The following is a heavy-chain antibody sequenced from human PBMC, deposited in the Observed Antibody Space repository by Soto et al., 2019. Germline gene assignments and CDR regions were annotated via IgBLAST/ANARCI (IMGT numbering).Heavy chain of an antibody. Sequence: SPTLSLTCAISGDSVSSNSAAWNWIRKSPSRGLEWLGRTYHRSKWHNDSAESVKSRITINPDTSKNQFSLQLNSVTPDDTAVYYCARNMFRHLNDGVDTAMVLYYYYYGMDVWGQGTTVTVSS. CDR1: GDSVSSNSAA. CDR3: ARNMFRHLNDGVDTAMVLYYYYYGMDV. D-gene: IGHD5-18*01. V-gene: IGHV6-1*01. J-gene: IGHJ6*02. CDR2: TYHRSKWHN.